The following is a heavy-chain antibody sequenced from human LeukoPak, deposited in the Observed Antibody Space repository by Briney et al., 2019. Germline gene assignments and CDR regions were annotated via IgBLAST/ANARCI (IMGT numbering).Heavy chain of an antibody. D-gene: IGHD3-3*01. J-gene: IGHJ5*02. Sequence: SETLSLTCTDSGGSISSYYWSWIRQPPGKGLEWIGYIYYSGSTNCNPSLKSRVTISVDTSKNQFSLKLSSVTAADTAVYYCASLHDFWSPFDPWGQGTLVTVSS. CDR2: IYYSGST. CDR3: ASLHDFWSPFDP. V-gene: IGHV4-59*01. CDR1: GGSISSYY.